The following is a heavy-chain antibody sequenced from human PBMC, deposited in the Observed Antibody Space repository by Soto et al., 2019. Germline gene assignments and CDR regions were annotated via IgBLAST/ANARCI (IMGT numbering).Heavy chain of an antibody. Sequence: PGESLKISCKGSGYSFAGYWITWVRQKPGKGLEWMGRIDPSDSQTYYSPSFRGHVTISATKSITTVFLQWSSLRASNTAMYYCARQIYDSDTGPNFQYYFDSWGQGTPVTVSS. CDR1: GYSFAGYW. D-gene: IGHD3-22*01. CDR2: IDPSDSQT. J-gene: IGHJ4*02. CDR3: ARQIYDSDTGPNFQYYFDS. V-gene: IGHV5-10-1*01.